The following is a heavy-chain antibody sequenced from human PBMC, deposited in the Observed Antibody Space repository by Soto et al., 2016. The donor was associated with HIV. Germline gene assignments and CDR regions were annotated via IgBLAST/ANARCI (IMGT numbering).Heavy chain of an antibody. Sequence: EVQLVESGGGLVQPGGSLRLSCAASGFTFSSYSMNWVRQAPGKGLEWVSYISSSSSTKYYADSVKGRFTISRDNAKNSLYLQMNSLRAEDTAVYYCARRSNTVTTAYWYFDLWGRGLPVVTVSS. CDR3: ARRSNTVTTAYWYFDL. V-gene: IGHV3-48*01. J-gene: IGHJ2*01. D-gene: IGHD4-17*01. CDR2: ISSSSSTK. CDR1: GFTFSSYS.